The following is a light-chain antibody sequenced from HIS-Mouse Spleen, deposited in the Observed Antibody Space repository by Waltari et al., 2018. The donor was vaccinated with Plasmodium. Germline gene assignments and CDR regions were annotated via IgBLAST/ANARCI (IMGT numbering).Light chain of an antibody. V-gene: IGLV2-11*01. CDR1: SRDVGCYNS. CDR3: CSYAGSYTWV. CDR2: AVS. J-gene: IGLJ3*02. Sequence: QSALTQPRSVSGSPGQSVPISCTGTSRDVGCYNSVSWYQQHPGKAPKLMIYAVSNRPSGVPDRFSGSKSGNTASLTISGLQAEDEADYYCCSYAGSYTWVFGGGTKLTVL.